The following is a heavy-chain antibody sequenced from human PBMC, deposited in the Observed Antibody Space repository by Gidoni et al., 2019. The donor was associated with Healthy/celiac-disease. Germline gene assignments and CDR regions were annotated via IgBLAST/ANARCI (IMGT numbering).Heavy chain of an antibody. Sequence: QVQLQESGPGLVKPSETLSLTCTVSGGSISSYYWSWIRQPPGKGLVWIGYIYYSGSTNYNPSLKSRVTISVDTSKNQFSLKLSSVTAADTAVYYCARERQQGDAFDIWGQGTMVTVSS. CDR3: ARERQQGDAFDI. J-gene: IGHJ3*02. D-gene: IGHD6-13*01. CDR1: GGSISSYY. V-gene: IGHV4-59*01. CDR2: IYYSGST.